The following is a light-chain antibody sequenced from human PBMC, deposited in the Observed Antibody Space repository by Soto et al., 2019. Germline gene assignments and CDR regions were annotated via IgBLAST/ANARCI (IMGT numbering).Light chain of an antibody. CDR3: HHYGETPIT. CDR1: QSVSRR. CDR2: GAS. Sequence: EIVLTQSPGTLSLSPGGRATLSCRASQSVSRRLAWYQHRPGQSPRLLISGASMRASGVPVRFRGSGSGTDFTLTISRLEPEDFAVYYCHHYGETPITFGLGTRLEV. V-gene: IGKV3-20*01. J-gene: IGKJ5*01.